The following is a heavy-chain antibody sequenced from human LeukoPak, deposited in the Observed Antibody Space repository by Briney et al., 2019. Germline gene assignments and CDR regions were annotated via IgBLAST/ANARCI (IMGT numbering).Heavy chain of an antibody. Sequence: GGSLRLSCAASGFSFSSYSMNWVRQAPGKGLEWVSLIYPSGNIYYADSVKGRFTISRDNSKNTLFLQMNSLRAEDTAMYYCARTFVSGDGYKVGYFDYWGQGTLVTVSS. CDR2: IYPSGNI. J-gene: IGHJ4*02. D-gene: IGHD5-24*01. CDR3: ARTFVSGDGYKVGYFDY. V-gene: IGHV3-53*01. CDR1: GFSFSSYS.